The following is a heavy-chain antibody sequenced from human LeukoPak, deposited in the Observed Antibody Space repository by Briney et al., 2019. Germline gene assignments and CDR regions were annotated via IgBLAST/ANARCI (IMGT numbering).Heavy chain of an antibody. CDR3: ARHGPQDYYDSSGPLGEFDY. J-gene: IGHJ4*02. Sequence: SETLSLTCTVSGGSISSYYWSWIRQPPGKGLEWIGYIYYSGSTNYNPSLKSRVTISVDTSKNQFSLKLSSVTAADTAAYYCARHGPQDYYDSSGPLGEFDYWGQGTLVTVSS. V-gene: IGHV4-59*08. D-gene: IGHD3-22*01. CDR2: IYYSGST. CDR1: GGSISSYY.